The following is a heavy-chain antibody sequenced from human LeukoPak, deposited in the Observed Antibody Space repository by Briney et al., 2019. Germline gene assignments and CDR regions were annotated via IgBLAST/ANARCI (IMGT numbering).Heavy chain of an antibody. V-gene: IGHV3-15*01. CDR2: IKSKTDGGTT. CDR1: GFTFSNAR. J-gene: IGHJ4*02. D-gene: IGHD5-24*01. CDR3: TSVRGATIFY. Sequence: GFLRLSCAGPGFTFSNARMSWVRQAPGKGLEWVGRIKSKTDGGTTDYAAPVKGRFTISRDDSKNTLYLQMNSLKTEDTAVYYCTSVRGATIFYWGQGTLVTVSS.